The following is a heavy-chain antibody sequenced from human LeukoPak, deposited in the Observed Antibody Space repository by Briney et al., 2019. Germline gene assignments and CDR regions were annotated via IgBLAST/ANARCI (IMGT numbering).Heavy chain of an antibody. Sequence: PGGSLRLSCAASGFTFSSYAMSWVRQAPGKGLEWVSAISGSGGSTYYADSVKGRFTISRDNSKNTLYLQMNSLRAEDTAVYYCAKDATVTPRGGIYYFDYWGQGTLVTVSS. V-gene: IGHV3-23*01. CDR2: ISGSGGST. CDR3: AKDATVTPRGGIYYFDY. CDR1: GFTFSSYA. J-gene: IGHJ4*02. D-gene: IGHD4-17*01.